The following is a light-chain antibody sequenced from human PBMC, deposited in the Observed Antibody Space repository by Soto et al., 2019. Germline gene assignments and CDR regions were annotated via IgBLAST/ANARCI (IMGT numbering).Light chain of an antibody. CDR3: SSYTSSSPLV. CDR1: SSDVGGYNY. V-gene: IGLV2-14*03. J-gene: IGLJ1*01. CDR2: DVS. Sequence: QSVLTQPASVSGSPGQSITISCTGTSSDVGGYNYVSWYQHHPGKAPKLMIYDVSNRPSWVSNRFSGSKSGNTASLTISGLPAEDEADYYCSSYTSSSPLVFGTGTKLTVL.